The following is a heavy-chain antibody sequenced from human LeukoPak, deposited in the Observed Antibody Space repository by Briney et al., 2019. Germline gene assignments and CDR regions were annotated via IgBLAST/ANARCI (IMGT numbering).Heavy chain of an antibody. CDR1: GFTFSSYA. V-gene: IGHV3-30*04. CDR3: ARGYYDSSGYYYFDY. J-gene: IGHJ4*02. D-gene: IGHD3-22*01. Sequence: PGRSLRLSCAASGFTFSSYAMHWVRQAPGKGLEWVAVISYDGSNKYYADSVKGRFTISRDNSKNTLYLQMNSLRAEDTAVYYCARGYYDSSGYYYFDYWGQGTLVTVSS. CDR2: ISYDGSNK.